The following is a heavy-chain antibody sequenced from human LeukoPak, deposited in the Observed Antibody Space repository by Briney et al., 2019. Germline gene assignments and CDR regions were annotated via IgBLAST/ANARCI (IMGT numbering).Heavy chain of an antibody. CDR2: INPSGGST. CDR1: GYTFTSYY. Sequence: ASVKVSCKASGYTFTSYYMHWVRQAPGQGLEWMGIINPSGGSTSYAQKFQGRVTMTRDTSTSTVYMELSSLRSEDKAVYYCTRRAVAGTTDPWGQGTLVTVSS. J-gene: IGHJ5*02. V-gene: IGHV1-46*01. D-gene: IGHD6-19*01. CDR3: TRRAVAGTTDP.